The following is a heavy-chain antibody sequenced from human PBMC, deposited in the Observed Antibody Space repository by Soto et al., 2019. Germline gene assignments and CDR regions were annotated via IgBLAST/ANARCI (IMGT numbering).Heavy chain of an antibody. J-gene: IGHJ6*02. Sequence: GGSLRLSCAASGFTFSNFEMHWVRQAPGKGLEWVSYINTAGSTKYYAESVKGRFTISRDNARNSLFLQMNSLRAEDTAVYYCARAECSSPDCLTAYYSYGLDVWGQGSTVTVSS. D-gene: IGHD3-9*01. CDR3: ARAECSSPDCLTAYYSYGLDV. CDR2: INTAGSTK. V-gene: IGHV3-48*03. CDR1: GFTFSNFE.